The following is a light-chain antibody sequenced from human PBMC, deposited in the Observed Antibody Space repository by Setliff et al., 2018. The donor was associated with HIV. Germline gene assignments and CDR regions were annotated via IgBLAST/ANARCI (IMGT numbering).Light chain of an antibody. CDR3: QQYYSTPQT. CDR2: WAS. Sequence: DIVMTQSPDSLAVSLGERATINCKSSQSVLYSSNNKNYLAWYQQKPGQPPKMLIYWASTRESGVPDRLSGSGSGTDFTLTISSLQAEDVAVYYCQQYYSTPQTFGQGTKV. V-gene: IGKV4-1*01. J-gene: IGKJ1*01. CDR1: QSVLYSSNNKNY.